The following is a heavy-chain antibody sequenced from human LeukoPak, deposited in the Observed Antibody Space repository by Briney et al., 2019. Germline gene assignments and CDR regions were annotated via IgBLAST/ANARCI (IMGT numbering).Heavy chain of an antibody. V-gene: IGHV4-59*01. CDR3: ARGRDYDFWSGYYTGREIYYFDY. CDR2: IYYSGST. Sequence: PSETLSLTCTVSGGSISSYYWSWIRQPPGKGLEWIGYIYYSGSTNYNPSLKSRVTISVDTSKNQFSLKLSSVTAADTAVYYCARGRDYDFWSGYYTGREIYYFDYWGQGTLVTVSS. CDR1: GGSISSYY. J-gene: IGHJ4*02. D-gene: IGHD3-3*01.